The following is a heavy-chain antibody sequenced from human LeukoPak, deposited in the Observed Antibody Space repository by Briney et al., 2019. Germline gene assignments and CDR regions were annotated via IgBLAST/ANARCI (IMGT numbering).Heavy chain of an antibody. Sequence: PGGSLRLSCAASGFTVSSNYMSWVRQAPGKGLEWVSVIYSGGSTYHADSVKGRFTISRDNSKNTLYLQMNSLRAEDTAVYYCAREILVGATNDYWGQGTLVTVSS. CDR1: GFTVSSNY. CDR2: IYSGGST. J-gene: IGHJ4*02. V-gene: IGHV3-66*01. D-gene: IGHD1-26*01. CDR3: AREILVGATNDY.